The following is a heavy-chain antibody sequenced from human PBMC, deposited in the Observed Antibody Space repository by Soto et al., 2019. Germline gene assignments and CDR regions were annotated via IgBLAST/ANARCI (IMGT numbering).Heavy chain of an antibody. CDR3: ATGVRSGEFFRVWYYGMDV. D-gene: IGHD3-10*01. CDR1: GGTFSSYA. Sequence: QVQLVQSGAEVKKPGSSVKVSCKASGGTFSSYAISWVRQAPGQGLEWMGGIIPIFGTANYAQKFQGRATITADESTSTAYMELSSLRSEDTAVYYCATGVRSGEFFRVWYYGMDVWGQGPTLTASS. V-gene: IGHV1-69*12. CDR2: IIPIFGTA. J-gene: IGHJ6*02.